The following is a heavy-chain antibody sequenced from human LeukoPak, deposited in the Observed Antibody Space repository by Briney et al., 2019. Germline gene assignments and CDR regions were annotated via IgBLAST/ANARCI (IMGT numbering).Heavy chain of an antibody. D-gene: IGHD2-2*01. CDR3: ARGPREDIVVVPNLWDY. CDR2: IYYSGTT. J-gene: IGHJ4*02. V-gene: IGHV4-59*01. Sequence: SETLSLTCTVSGGSLSSYYWSWIRQPPGKGLEWVGFIYYSGTTKYNPSLRSRVTISLDTSKNQFSLKLNSVTAADTAVYYCARGPREDIVVVPNLWDYWGQGTLVTVSS. CDR1: GGSLSSYY.